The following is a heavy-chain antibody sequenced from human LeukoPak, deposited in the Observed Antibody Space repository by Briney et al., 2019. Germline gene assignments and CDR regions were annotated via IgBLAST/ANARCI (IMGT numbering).Heavy chain of an antibody. CDR1: GFTVSSNY. Sequence: PGGSLRLSCAASGFTVSSNYMSWVRQAPGKGLEWVSVIYSGGSTYYADSVKGRFTISRDNSKNTLYLQMNSLRAEDTAVYYCARAIPYYYGSSGLPRGAFDIWGQGTMVTVSS. J-gene: IGHJ3*02. V-gene: IGHV3-53*01. CDR3: ARAIPYYYGSSGLPRGAFDI. CDR2: IYSGGST. D-gene: IGHD3-22*01.